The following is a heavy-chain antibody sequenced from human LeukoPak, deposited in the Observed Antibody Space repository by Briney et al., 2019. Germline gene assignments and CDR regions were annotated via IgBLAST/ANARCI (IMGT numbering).Heavy chain of an antibody. V-gene: IGHV1-3*01. D-gene: IGHD3-3*01. CDR1: GYTFTSYA. J-gene: IGHJ4*02. CDR2: INAGNGNT. CDR3: ARESIPNYDFWSGYYND. Sequence: ASVKVSCKASGYTFTSYAMHWVRQAPGQRLEWMGWINAGNGNTKYSQKFQGRVTITRDTSASTAYMELSSLRSEDTAVYYCARESIPNYDFWSGYYNDWGQGTLVTVSS.